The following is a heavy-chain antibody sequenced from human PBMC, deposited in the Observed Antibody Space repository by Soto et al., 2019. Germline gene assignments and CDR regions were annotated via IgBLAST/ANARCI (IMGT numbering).Heavy chain of an antibody. CDR2: INHSGGT. CDR3: ATAHYDFWGEFSQEYYFDY. D-gene: IGHD3-3*01. Sequence: QVHLQQWGAGLLKPSETLSLTCTVYGGSFSGYYRNWIRQSPGKGLEWIGDINHSGGTNYNPSLKSRVTISLDNAVNLFPLRLSSVSAAYTAVYYCATAHYDFWGEFSQEYYFDYWGQGTQVTVCS. CDR1: GGSFSGYY. J-gene: IGHJ4*02. V-gene: IGHV4-34*01.